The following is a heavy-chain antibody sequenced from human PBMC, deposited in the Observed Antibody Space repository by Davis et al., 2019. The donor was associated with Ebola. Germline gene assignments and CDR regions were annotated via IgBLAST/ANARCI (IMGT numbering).Heavy chain of an antibody. CDR1: GDSVSSSGAA. CDR3: ARGWLRGCFDL. V-gene: IGHV6-1*01. J-gene: IGHJ6*04. D-gene: IGHD5-12*01. Sequence: HSQTLSLTCAISGDSVSSSGAAWIWIRQSPSRGLEWLGRTYYNSKWYKDYAESLKSRITINPDTSTNQLSLQLNSVTPEDTAVYYCARGWLRGCFDLWGEGTTVTVSS. CDR2: TYYNSKWYK.